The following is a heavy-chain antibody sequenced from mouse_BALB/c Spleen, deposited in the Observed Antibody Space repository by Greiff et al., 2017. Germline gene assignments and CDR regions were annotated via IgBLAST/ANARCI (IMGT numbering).Heavy chain of an antibody. CDR1: GFTFSSFG. CDR2: ISSGSSTI. CDR3: ARDYYGSSSHWYFDV. J-gene: IGHJ1*01. D-gene: IGHD1-1*01. V-gene: IGHV5-17*02. Sequence: EVHLVESGGGLVQPGGSRKLSCAASGFTFSSFGMHWVRQAPEKGLEWVAYISSGSSTIYYADTVKGRFTISRDNPKNTLFLQMTSLRSEDTAMYYCARDYYGSSSHWYFDVWGAGTTVTVSS.